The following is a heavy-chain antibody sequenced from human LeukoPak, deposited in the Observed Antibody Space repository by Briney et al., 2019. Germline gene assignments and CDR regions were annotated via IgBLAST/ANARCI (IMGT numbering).Heavy chain of an antibody. D-gene: IGHD2-2*01. Sequence: PSETLSLTCTVSGGSISSSSYYWGWIRQPPGKGLEWIGSIYYSGGTYYNPSLKSRVTISVDTSKNQFSLKLSSVTAADTAVYYCARHFVPAATTDAFDIWGQGTMVTVSS. J-gene: IGHJ3*02. CDR2: IYYSGGT. V-gene: IGHV4-39*01. CDR1: GGSISSSSYY. CDR3: ARHFVPAATTDAFDI.